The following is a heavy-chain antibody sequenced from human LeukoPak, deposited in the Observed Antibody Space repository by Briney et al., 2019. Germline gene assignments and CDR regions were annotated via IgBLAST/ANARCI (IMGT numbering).Heavy chain of an antibody. CDR3: AKCGGRIQLCSPPFDS. CDR1: GFTCSSYA. Sequence: PGGSLRLSCAASGFTCSSYAMGWVPQAPGQGREWVSGIGGSATSTDYADSVKGRFTSCRDNSKNTLYMQMNRLRDEDTGVYYCAKCGGRIQLCSPPFDSWGQATLVTVSS. V-gene: IGHV3-23*01. CDR2: IGGSATST. D-gene: IGHD5-18*01. J-gene: IGHJ4*02.